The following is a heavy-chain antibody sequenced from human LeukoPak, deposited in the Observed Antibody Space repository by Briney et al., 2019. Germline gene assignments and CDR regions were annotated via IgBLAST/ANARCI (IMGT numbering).Heavy chain of an antibody. J-gene: IGHJ4*02. CDR3: AGQEYYYDSSGYLG. CDR1: GFTFRDYY. D-gene: IGHD3-22*01. Sequence: KPGGSLRLSCATSGFTFRDYYMSWIRQAPGKGLEWLSYIGDSTTYTKYADSVRGRFTISRDNAKNSLYLEMNSLRADDTAVYYCAGQEYYYDSSGYLGWGQGTLVTVSS. CDR2: IGDSTTYT. V-gene: IGHV3-11*03.